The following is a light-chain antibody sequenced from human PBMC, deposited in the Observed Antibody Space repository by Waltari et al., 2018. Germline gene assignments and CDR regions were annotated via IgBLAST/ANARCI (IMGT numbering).Light chain of an antibody. CDR1: SGSVSTTFY. Sequence: QTVVTQERSSSVSPGGAVPLNCGLSSGSVSTTFYPSWYQQAPGQAPRTLIFDTNTRSSGVPDRFSGSILDNKAALTITGAQADDESDYYFVLSMGSGIWVFGGGTKLTVL. CDR3: VLSMGSGIWV. CDR2: DTN. V-gene: IGLV8-61*01. J-gene: IGLJ3*02.